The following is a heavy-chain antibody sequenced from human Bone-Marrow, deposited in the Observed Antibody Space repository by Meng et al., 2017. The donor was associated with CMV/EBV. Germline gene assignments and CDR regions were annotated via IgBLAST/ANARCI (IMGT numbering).Heavy chain of an antibody. Sequence: QVYVVGSGGGVVQPGMSLRLSCAASGFTFSSYAMHWVRQAPGKGLEWVAVISYDGSNKYYADSVKGRFTISRDNSKNTLYLQMNSLRAEDTAVYYCARDVSKGSGSPHFDYWGQGTLVTVSS. CDR2: ISYDGSNK. V-gene: IGHV3-30-3*01. CDR3: ARDVSKGSGSPHFDY. D-gene: IGHD1-26*01. CDR1: GFTFSSYA. J-gene: IGHJ4*02.